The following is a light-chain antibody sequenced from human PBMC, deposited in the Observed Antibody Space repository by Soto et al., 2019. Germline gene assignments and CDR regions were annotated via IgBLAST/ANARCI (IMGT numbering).Light chain of an antibody. V-gene: IGKV1-33*01. CDR3: QQYSHLIT. J-gene: IGKJ5*01. CDR1: QDISNY. Sequence: DIQMTQCPSSLSASVGDRVTITCQASQDISNYLNWYQQKLGKAPKLLIYDASNLETRVPSRFSGSGSGTDFTFTISSLQPEDIATYYCQQYSHLITFGQGTRLEIK. CDR2: DAS.